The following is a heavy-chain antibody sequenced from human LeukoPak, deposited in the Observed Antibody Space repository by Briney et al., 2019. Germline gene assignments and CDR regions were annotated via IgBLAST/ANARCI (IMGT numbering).Heavy chain of an antibody. Sequence: ASVKVSCKASGYTFTGYYMHWVRQAPGQGLEWMGWINPNSGGTNYAQKFQGRVTMTRDTSISTAYMELSRLRSDDTAVYYCAKSFSIASKNWFDPWGQGTLVTVSS. CDR2: INPNSGGT. V-gene: IGHV1-2*02. J-gene: IGHJ5*02. CDR1: GYTFTGYY. CDR3: AKSFSIASKNWFDP.